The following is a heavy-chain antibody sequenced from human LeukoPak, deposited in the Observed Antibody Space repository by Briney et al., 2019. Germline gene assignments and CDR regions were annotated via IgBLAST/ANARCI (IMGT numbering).Heavy chain of an antibody. J-gene: IGHJ4*02. CDR2: ISGRGGST. Sequence: GGSLRLSCAASGFTFSSYAMSWVRQAPGKGLEWVSAISGRGGSTYYADSVKGRFTISRDNSKNTLYLQMSSLRAEDTAVYYCVKASIAARPGYWGQGTLVTVSS. V-gene: IGHV3-23*01. CDR3: VKASIAARPGY. CDR1: GFTFSSYA. D-gene: IGHD6-6*01.